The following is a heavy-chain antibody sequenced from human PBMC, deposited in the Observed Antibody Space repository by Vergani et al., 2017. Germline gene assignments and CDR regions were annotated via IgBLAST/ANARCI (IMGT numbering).Heavy chain of an antibody. D-gene: IGHD3-3*01. J-gene: IGHJ4*02. V-gene: IGHV4-39*07. Sequence: QLQLQESGPGLVKPSETLSLTCTVSGGSISSSSYYWGWIRQPPGKGLEWIGSIYYSGSTYYNPSLKSRVTISVDTSKNQFSLKLSSVTAADTAVYYCARGELFGVVIPLGYWGQGTLVTVSS. CDR1: GGSISSSSYY. CDR2: IYYSGST. CDR3: ARGELFGVVIPLGY.